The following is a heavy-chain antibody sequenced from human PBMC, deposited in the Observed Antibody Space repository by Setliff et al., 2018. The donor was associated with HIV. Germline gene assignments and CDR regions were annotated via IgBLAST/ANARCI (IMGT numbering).Heavy chain of an antibody. CDR2: IYQSGST. CDR3: ARHRDPPGSSSWIYYYYYMDL. CDR1: GASISSSGYY. D-gene: IGHD6-13*01. J-gene: IGHJ6*03. V-gene: IGHV4-39*01. Sequence: SETLSLTCTVSGASISSSGYYWGWIRQPPGKRLEWLGSIYQSGSTSYNPSLSSRLTISVDTSKNQVSLRLSSVTAADTGVYYCARHRDPPGSSSWIYYYYYMDLWGEGTTVTVSS.